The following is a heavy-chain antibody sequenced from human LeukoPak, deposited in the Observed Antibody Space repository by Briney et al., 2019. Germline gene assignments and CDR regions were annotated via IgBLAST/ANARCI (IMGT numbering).Heavy chain of an antibody. CDR2: INPGGGST. CDR1: GYTFTSYY. CDR3: ARDHAVAVYVDY. D-gene: IGHD6-19*01. Sequence: ASVKVSCKASGYTFTSYYMHWVRQAPGQGLEWMGIINPGGGSTSYAQKFQGRVTMTRDTSTSTVYMELSSLRSEDTAVYYCARDHAVAVYVDYWGQGTLVTVSS. J-gene: IGHJ4*02. V-gene: IGHV1-46*01.